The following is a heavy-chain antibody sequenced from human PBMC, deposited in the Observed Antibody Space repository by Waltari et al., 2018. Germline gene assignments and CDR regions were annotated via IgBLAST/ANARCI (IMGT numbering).Heavy chain of an antibody. CDR2: ISAYNGNT. CDR3: ARRAAVAGTGLLDDY. CDR1: GYTFTSYG. D-gene: IGHD6-19*01. J-gene: IGHJ4*02. Sequence: QVQLVQSGAEVKKPGASVKVSCKASGYTFTSYGISWVRQAPGQGLEWMGWISAYNGNTNYAQKLQGRVTLTTDTSTSTAYMELRSLRSDDTAVYYCARRAAVAGTGLLDDYWGQGTLVTVSS. V-gene: IGHV1-18*01.